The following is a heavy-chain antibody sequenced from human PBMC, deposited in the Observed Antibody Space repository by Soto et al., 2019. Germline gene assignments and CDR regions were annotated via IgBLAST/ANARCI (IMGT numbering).Heavy chain of an antibody. D-gene: IGHD1-26*01. Sequence: EVQLVESGGGLVQPGGSLRLSCAASGFTLSTYWMSWVRQAPGKGLEWVANIRQDGSEKYYVDSVKGRFTISRDNAKNSLYLQMNSLRAEDTAVYYGARDRQLESSWELRWYFDLWGRGTLVTASS. CDR2: IRQDGSEK. CDR3: ARDRQLESSWELRWYFDL. CDR1: GFTLSTYW. J-gene: IGHJ2*01. V-gene: IGHV3-7*01.